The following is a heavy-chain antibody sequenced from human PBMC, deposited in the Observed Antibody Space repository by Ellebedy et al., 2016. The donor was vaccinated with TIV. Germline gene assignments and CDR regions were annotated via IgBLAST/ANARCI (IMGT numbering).Heavy chain of an antibody. CDR2: IYPGDSDT. Sequence: PGGSLRLSCKGSGYSFTSYWIGWVRQVPGKGLEWMGIIYPGDSDTRYSPSFQGQVTISADKSISTAYLQWSSLKASDTAMYYCARRITMVRGVIRETYAFDIWGQGTMVTVSS. CDR3: ARRITMVRGVIRETYAFDI. V-gene: IGHV5-51*01. J-gene: IGHJ3*02. CDR1: GYSFTSYW. D-gene: IGHD3-10*01.